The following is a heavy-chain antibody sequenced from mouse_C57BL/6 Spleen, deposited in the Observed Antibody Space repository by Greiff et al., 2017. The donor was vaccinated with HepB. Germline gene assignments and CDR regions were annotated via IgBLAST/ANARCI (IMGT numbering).Heavy chain of an antibody. CDR1: GFTFSDYY. Sequence: DVHLVESEGGLVQPGSSMKLSCTASGFTFSDYYMAWVRQVPEKGLEWVANINYDGSSTYYLDSLKSRFIISRDNAKNILYLQMSSLKSEDTATYYCARALTLGDFDYWGQGTTLTVSS. CDR2: INYDGSST. V-gene: IGHV5-16*01. CDR3: ARALTLGDFDY. J-gene: IGHJ2*01. D-gene: IGHD3-3*01.